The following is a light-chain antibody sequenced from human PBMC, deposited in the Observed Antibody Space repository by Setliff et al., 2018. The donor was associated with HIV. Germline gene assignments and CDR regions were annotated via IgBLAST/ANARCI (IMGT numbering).Light chain of an antibody. CDR1: NNDISAYNF. CDR2: DVS. V-gene: IGLV2-11*01. Sequence: QSALTQPRSVSGSPGQSVSISCTGANNDISAYNFVSWYQQYPGKAPKLMIYDVSERPSGVPDRFSGSKSGNTASLTISGLQAEDDADYYCCSYAGSYPSYVFGTGTKVTVL. J-gene: IGLJ1*01. CDR3: CSYAGSYPSYV.